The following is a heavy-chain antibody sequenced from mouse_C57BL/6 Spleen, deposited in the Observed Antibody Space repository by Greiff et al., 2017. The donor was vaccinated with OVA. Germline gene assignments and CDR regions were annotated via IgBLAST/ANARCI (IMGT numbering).Heavy chain of an antibody. CDR1: GYTFTDYY. CDR3: ARGGWDGGFDY. V-gene: IGHV1-26*01. CDR2: INPNHGGT. J-gene: IGHJ2*01. D-gene: IGHD4-1*01. Sequence: VQLQQSGPELVKPGASVKISCKASGYTFTDYYMNWVKQSHGKSLEWIGDINPNHGGTSYNQKFKGKATLTVAKSASTAYMELRSLTSEDSAVYYGARGGWDGGFDYWGQGTTLTVSS.